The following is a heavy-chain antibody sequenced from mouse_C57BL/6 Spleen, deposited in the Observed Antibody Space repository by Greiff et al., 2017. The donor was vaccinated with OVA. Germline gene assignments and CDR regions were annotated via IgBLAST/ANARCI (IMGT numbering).Heavy chain of an antibody. Sequence: QVQLQQSGAELVRPGSSVKLSCKASGYTFTSYWMHWVKQRPIQGLEWIGNIDPSDSETHYNQKFKDKATLTVDKSSSTAYMQLSSLTSEDSAVYYCARGGITTVVDYWGQGTTLTVSS. CDR2: IDPSDSET. V-gene: IGHV1-52*01. D-gene: IGHD1-1*01. J-gene: IGHJ2*01. CDR3: ARGGITTVVDY. CDR1: GYTFTSYW.